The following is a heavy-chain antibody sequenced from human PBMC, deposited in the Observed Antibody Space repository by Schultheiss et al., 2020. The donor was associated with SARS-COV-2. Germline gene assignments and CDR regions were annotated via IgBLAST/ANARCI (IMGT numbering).Heavy chain of an antibody. CDR2: ISYDGSNK. Sequence: GESLKISCAASGFTFSSYAMHWVRQAPGKGLEWVAVISYDGSNKYYADSVKGRFTISRDNSKNTLYLQMNSLRAEDTAVYYCARERGIGGATNYWYFDLWGRGTLVTVSS. CDR3: ARERGIGGATNYWYFDL. D-gene: IGHD1-26*01. V-gene: IGHV3-30*04. J-gene: IGHJ2*01. CDR1: GFTFSSYA.